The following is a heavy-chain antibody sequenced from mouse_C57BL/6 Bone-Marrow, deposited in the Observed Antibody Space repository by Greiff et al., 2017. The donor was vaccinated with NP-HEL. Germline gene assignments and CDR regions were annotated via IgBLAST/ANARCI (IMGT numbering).Heavy chain of an antibody. CDR3: TGAMDY. J-gene: IGHJ4*01. Sequence: QVQLQQPGAELVMPGASVKLSCKASGYTFTSYWMHWVKQRPGQGLEWIGEIDPSDSSTNYNQKFKGKSTLTVDKSSSTAYMQLSSLTSEDSAVYYCTGAMDYWGQGTSVTVSS. CDR1: GYTFTSYW. V-gene: IGHV1-69*01. CDR2: IDPSDSST.